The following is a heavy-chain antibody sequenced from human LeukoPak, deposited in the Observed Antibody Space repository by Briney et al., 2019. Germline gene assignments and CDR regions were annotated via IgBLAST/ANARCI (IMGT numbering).Heavy chain of an antibody. CDR3: ARNGGGWSFDY. CDR2: MSYSGST. CDR1: GGSISSYY. V-gene: IGHV4-59*08. Sequence: SSETLSLTCTVSGGSISSYYWSWIRQSPGKGLEWIGYMSYSGSTNYNPSLESRVTISVDTSKNQFSLKLTSVTAADTAVYYCARNGGGWSFDYWGQGTLVTVSS. J-gene: IGHJ4*02. D-gene: IGHD6-19*01.